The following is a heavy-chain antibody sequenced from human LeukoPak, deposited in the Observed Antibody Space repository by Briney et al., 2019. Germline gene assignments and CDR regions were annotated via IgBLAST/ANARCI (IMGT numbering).Heavy chain of an antibody. D-gene: IGHD4-17*01. J-gene: IGHJ4*02. V-gene: IGHV4-34*01. CDR3: ARDTRDYGDYTELDY. Sequence: SETLSLTCAVYGGSFSGYYWSWIRQPPGKGLEWIGEINHSGSTNYNPSLKSRVTISVDTSKNQFSLKLSSVTAADTAVYYCARDTRDYGDYTELDYWGQGTLATVSS. CDR2: INHSGST. CDR1: GGSFSGYY.